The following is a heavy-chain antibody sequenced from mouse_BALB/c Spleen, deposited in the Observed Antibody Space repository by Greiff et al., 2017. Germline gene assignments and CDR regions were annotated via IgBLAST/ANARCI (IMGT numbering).Heavy chain of an antibody. CDR1: GYSFTGYN. J-gene: IGHJ3*01. D-gene: IGHD2-4*01. CDR3: ARSSTMITTSFAY. Sequence: EVQLQESGPELGKPGASVKISCKASGYSFTGYNMYWVKQSHRKSLEWIGYIDPYNGGTSYNQKSKGKATLTVDKSSSTAYMHLNSLTSEDSAIYYCARSSTMITTSFAYWGQGTLVTVSA. CDR2: IDPYNGGT. V-gene: IGHV1S135*01.